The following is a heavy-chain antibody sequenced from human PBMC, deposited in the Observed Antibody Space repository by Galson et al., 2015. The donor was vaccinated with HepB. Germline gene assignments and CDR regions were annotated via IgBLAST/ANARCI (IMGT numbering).Heavy chain of an antibody. CDR2: IYSGGST. CDR1: GFTVSSNY. J-gene: IGHJ5*02. D-gene: IGHD3-10*01. CDR3: AREVEWDRGVALVRWFDP. Sequence: SLRLSCAASGFTVSSNYMSWVRQAPGKGLEWVSVIYSGGSTYYADSVKGRFTISRDNSKNTLYLQMNGLRAEDTAVYYCAREVEWDRGVALVRWFDPWGQGTLVTVSS. V-gene: IGHV3-66*02.